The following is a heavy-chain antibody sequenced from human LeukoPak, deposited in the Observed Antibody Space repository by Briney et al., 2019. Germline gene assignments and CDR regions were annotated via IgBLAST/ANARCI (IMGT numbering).Heavy chain of an antibody. J-gene: IGHJ6*02. V-gene: IGHV3-43*02. CDR2: ISGDGGST. Sequence: PGGSLRLSCAASGFTFDDYAMPWVRQAPGKGLEWVSLISGDGGSTYYADSVKGRFTISRDNSKNSLYLQMNRLRTEDTALYYCAKDLSYCGGDCLFAPPVPYYYYYGMDVWGQGTTVTVSS. CDR3: AKDLSYCGGDCLFAPPVPYYYYYGMDV. CDR1: GFTFDDYA. D-gene: IGHD2-21*02.